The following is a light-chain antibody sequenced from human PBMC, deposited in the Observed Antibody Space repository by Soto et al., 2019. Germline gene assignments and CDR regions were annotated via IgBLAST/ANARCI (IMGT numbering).Light chain of an antibody. J-gene: IGLJ1*01. CDR3: GSWDSSLTANV. CDR1: TSNVAKNF. CDR2: DDI. Sequence: QSVLTQPPSLSAAPGQKVTISCSGTTSNVAKNFVSWYQQFPGKAPKLLIYDDIRRPSAIPDRFSASKSGTSATLGITGLQTGDEADSYCGSWDSSLTANVFGTGTKVTVL. V-gene: IGLV1-51*01.